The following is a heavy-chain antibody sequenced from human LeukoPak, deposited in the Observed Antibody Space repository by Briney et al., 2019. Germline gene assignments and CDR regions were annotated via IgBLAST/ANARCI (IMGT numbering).Heavy chain of an antibody. J-gene: IGHJ4*02. CDR1: GFTFSSYS. Sequence: GGSLRLSCAASGFTFSSYSMNWVRQAPGKGLEWVSSISSSSSYIYYADSVKGRFTISRDNAKNSLYLQMNSLRAEDTAVYYCARGFWTYCGGDYYPNGYWGQGTLVTVSS. CDR3: ARGFWTYCGGDYYPNGY. D-gene: IGHD2-21*02. CDR2: ISSSSSYI. V-gene: IGHV3-21*01.